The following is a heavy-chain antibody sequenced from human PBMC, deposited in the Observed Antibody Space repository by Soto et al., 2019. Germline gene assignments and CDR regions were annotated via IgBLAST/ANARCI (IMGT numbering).Heavy chain of an antibody. J-gene: IGHJ4*02. CDR2: IYHSGST. CDR3: ARMSGTYYVPDY. CDR1: NASITSSGYY. D-gene: IGHD1-26*01. V-gene: IGHV4-31*03. Sequence: QVQLQESGPRLVEASQTLSLTCTVSNASITSSGYYWSWVRQPPGKRLEWIGYIYHSGSTFYSPSRQSRLTMSVDTSKNQCSLTLRSVTAADTAVYHCARMSGTYYVPDYWGQGTLVTVSS.